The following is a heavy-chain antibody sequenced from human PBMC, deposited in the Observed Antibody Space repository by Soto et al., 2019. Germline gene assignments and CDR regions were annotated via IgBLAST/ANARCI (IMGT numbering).Heavy chain of an antibody. J-gene: IGHJ4*02. D-gene: IGHD3-10*01. CDR1: GFPFTTYC. CDR3: VGGQYYFDY. V-gene: IGHV3-30*03. CDR2: ISYDGSNK. Sequence: QVQLVESGGGVVQPGRSLRLSCAASGFPFTTYCMHWVREGPGKGLEWVAVISYDGSNKYYADSVKGRFTISRDNSKNTLYLQMNSLRPGDKALYYCVGGQYYFDYRGQGTLVTVSS.